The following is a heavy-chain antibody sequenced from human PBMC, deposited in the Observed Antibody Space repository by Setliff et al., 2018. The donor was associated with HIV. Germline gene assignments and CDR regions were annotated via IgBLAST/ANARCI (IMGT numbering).Heavy chain of an antibody. CDR3: ARANYDYVWGSYRPPDAWYMRS. D-gene: IGHD3-16*02. V-gene: IGHV1-69*10. J-gene: IGHJ5*02. CDR2: IIPILGIA. Sequence: SVKVSCKASGGTFSSYVISWVRQAPGQGLEWMGGIIPILGIANYAQKFQGRVTITADKSTSTAYMELSSLRSEDTAVYYCARANYDYVWGSYRPPDAWYMRSWGQGTLVTVSS. CDR1: GGTFSSYV.